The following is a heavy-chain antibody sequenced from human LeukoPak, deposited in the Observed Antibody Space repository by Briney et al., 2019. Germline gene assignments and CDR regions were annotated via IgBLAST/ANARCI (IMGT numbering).Heavy chain of an antibody. J-gene: IGHJ6*03. CDR1: GFTFSSYE. CDR3: ARDGSSGIYYYYYYMDV. Sequence: GGSLRLSCAASGFTFSSYEMNWVRQAPGKGLEWGSYISSSGSTIYYADSVKGRFTIFRDNAKNSLYLQMNSLRAEDTAVYYCARDGSSGIYYYYYYMDVWGKGTTATISS. CDR2: ISSSGSTI. V-gene: IGHV3-48*03.